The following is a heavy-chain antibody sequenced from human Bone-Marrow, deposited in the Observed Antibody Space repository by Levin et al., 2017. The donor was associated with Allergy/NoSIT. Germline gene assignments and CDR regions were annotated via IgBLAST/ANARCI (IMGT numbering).Heavy chain of an antibody. CDR2: IYYRGNT. J-gene: IGHJ4*02. V-gene: IGHV4-39*01. D-gene: IGHD2-2*01. CDR3: ARLLMGCSSASGYPRAFDD. Sequence: KPSETLSLTCTVSRGSISTNSYYWGWIRQPPGKGLEWIGTIYYRGNTYYNPSLKSRVTVSVDTSKNQFSLTLSSVTAADTAVYYCARLLMGCSSASGYPRAFDDWGQGTLVTVSS. CDR1: RGSISTNSYY.